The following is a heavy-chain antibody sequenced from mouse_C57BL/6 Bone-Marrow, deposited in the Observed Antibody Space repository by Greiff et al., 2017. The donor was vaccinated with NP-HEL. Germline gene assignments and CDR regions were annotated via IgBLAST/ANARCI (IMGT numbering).Heavy chain of an antibody. V-gene: IGHV1-64*01. Sequence: QVQLQQPGAELVKPGASVKLSCKASGYTFTSYWMHWVKQRPGQGLEWIGMIHPNSGSTNYNEKFKSKATLTVDKSSSTAYMQLSSLTSEDSAVYYSARKIVCLYYFDYWGQGTTLTVSS. CDR3: ARKIVCLYYFDY. CDR1: GYTFTSYW. CDR2: IHPNSGST. D-gene: IGHD6-1*01. J-gene: IGHJ2*01.